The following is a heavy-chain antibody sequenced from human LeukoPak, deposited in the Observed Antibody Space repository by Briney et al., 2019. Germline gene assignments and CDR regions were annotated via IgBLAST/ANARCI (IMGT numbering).Heavy chain of an antibody. CDR2: IRYDGSNK. V-gene: IGHV3-30*02. CDR1: GFTFSRYG. CDR3: AKGATVTRSWFDP. J-gene: IGHJ5*02. D-gene: IGHD4-11*01. Sequence: GGSLRLSCAASGFTFSRYGMHWVRQAPGKGLEWVAFIRYDGSNKYYADSVKGRFTISRDNSKNTLYLQMNSLRAEDTAVYYCAKGATVTRSWFDPWGQGTLVTVSS.